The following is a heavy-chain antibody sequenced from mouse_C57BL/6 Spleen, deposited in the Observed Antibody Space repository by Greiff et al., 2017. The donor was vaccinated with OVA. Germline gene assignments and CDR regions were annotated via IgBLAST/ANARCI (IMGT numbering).Heavy chain of an antibody. D-gene: IGHD1-1*01. V-gene: IGHV1-26*01. J-gene: IGHJ2*01. CDR3: ARLDYGSSYVGYFDY. CDR2: INPNNGGT. Sequence: EVQLQQSGPELVKPGASVKISCKASGYTFTDYYMNWVKQSHGKSLEWIGDINPNNGGTSYNQKFKGKATLTVDKSSSTAYMELRSLTSEDSAVYYCARLDYGSSYVGYFDYWGQGTTLTVSS. CDR1: GYTFTDYY.